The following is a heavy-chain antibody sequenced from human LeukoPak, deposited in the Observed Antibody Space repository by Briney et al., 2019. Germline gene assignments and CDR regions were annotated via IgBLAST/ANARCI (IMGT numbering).Heavy chain of an antibody. V-gene: IGHV1-18*01. Sequence: ASVKVSCKASGYTFTSYGITWVRQAPGQGLEWMGWISAYNSNTNYAQKLQGRVTMTTDTSTSTAYMELRSLRSDDTAVYYCARQGYGDYAGTFDYWGQGTLVTVSS. CDR2: ISAYNSNT. D-gene: IGHD4-17*01. J-gene: IGHJ4*02. CDR1: GYTFTSYG. CDR3: ARQGYGDYAGTFDY.